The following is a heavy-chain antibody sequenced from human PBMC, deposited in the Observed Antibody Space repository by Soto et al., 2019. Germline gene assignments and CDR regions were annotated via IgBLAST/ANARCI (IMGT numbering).Heavy chain of an antibody. CDR2: IRSKAYGGTT. D-gene: IGHD2-15*01. CDR1: GFTFGDYA. V-gene: IGHV3-49*03. CDR3: TRAPYCSGGSCYSPFDY. Sequence: GGSLRLSCTASGFTFGDYAMIWFRQAPGKGLEWVGFIRSKAYGGTTEYAASVKGRFTISRDDSKSIAYLQMNSLKTEDTAVYYCTRAPYCSGGSCYSPFDYWGQGTLVTVSS. J-gene: IGHJ4*02.